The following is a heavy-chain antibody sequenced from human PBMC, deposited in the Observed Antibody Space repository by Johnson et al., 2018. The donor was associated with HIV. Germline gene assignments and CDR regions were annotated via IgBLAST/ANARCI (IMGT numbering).Heavy chain of an antibody. V-gene: IGHV3-30*15. J-gene: IGHJ3*02. CDR3: ARRFGAAFDI. Sequence: SVKGRFTVSRDNSKNTLYLQMSSLRAEDTARYYCARRFGAAFDIWGQGTMVTVSS. D-gene: IGHD3-16*01.